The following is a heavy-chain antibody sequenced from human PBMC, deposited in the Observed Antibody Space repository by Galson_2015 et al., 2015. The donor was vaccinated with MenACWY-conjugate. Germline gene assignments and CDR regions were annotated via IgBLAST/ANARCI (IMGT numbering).Heavy chain of an antibody. V-gene: IGHV3-48*01. CDR1: GFTFNSFT. J-gene: IGHJ4*02. CDR3: AKGLGSRSNNFDY. CDR2: ISNTGTTT. D-gene: IGHD3-10*01. Sequence: SLRLSCATSGFTFNSFTMNWVRQAPGKGLEWVSYISNTGTTTYYADSVKGRFIISRDNVKNSLFLQMNSLRAEDTAVYYCAKGLGSRSNNFDYWGQGTLLTVSS.